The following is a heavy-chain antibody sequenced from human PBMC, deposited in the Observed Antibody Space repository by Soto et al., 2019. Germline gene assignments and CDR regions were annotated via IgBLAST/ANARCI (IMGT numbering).Heavy chain of an antibody. CDR2: INPNSGGT. J-gene: IGHJ6*03. CDR3: ARAIAAAGYYMDV. V-gene: IGHV1-2*04. CDR1: GYTFTGYY. Sequence: ASVKVSCKASGYTFTGYYMHWVRQAPGQGLEWMGWINPNSGGTNYTQKFQGWVTMTRDTSISTAYMELSSLRSDDTAVYYCARAIAAAGYYMDVWGKGTTVTVSS. D-gene: IGHD6-13*01.